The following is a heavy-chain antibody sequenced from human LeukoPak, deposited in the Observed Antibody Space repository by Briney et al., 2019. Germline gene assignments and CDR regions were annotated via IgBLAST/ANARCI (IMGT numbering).Heavy chain of an antibody. J-gene: IGHJ4*02. Sequence: SETLSLTCAVYGGSFIGYYWGWIRQPPGKGLEWIGSIYYSGSTYYNPSLKSRVTISVDTSKNQFSLKLSSVTAADTAVYYCARLYCSSTSCQFDYWGQGTLVTVSS. D-gene: IGHD2-2*01. CDR1: GGSFIGYY. V-gene: IGHV4-39*01. CDR3: ARLYCSSTSCQFDY. CDR2: IYYSGST.